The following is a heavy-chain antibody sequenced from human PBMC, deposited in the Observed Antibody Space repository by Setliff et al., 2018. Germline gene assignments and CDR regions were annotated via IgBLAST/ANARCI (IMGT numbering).Heavy chain of an antibody. J-gene: IGHJ4*02. CDR1: GGSFSGYY. Sequence: SETLSLTCAVYGGSFSGYYWSWIRQPPGKGLEWIGEINHSGSTNYNPSLKSRVTISVDTSKNQFSLKLSSVTAADTAVYYCAKFGPLDLTGDWAFDNWGQGTLVTVSS. D-gene: IGHD7-27*01. V-gene: IGHV4-34*01. CDR3: AKFGPLDLTGDWAFDN. CDR2: INHSGST.